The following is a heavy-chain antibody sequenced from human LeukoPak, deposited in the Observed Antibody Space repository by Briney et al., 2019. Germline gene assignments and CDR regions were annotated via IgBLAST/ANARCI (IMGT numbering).Heavy chain of an antibody. V-gene: IGHV3-64D*06. CDR2: ISSNGGST. CDR3: VKGTNYYGSGSYLFDY. Sequence: SGGSLRLFCSASGFTFSSYAMHWVRQAPGKGLEYVSAISSNGGSTYYADSVKGRFTISRDNSKNTLYLQMSSLRAEDTAVYYCVKGTNYYGSGSYLFDYWGQGTLVTVSS. D-gene: IGHD3-10*01. CDR1: GFTFSSYA. J-gene: IGHJ4*02.